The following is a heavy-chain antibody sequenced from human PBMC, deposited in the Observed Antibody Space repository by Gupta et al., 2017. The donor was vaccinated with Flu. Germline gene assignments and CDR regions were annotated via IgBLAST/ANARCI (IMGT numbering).Heavy chain of an antibody. J-gene: IGHJ6*02. CDR1: YW. V-gene: IGHV5-51*01. D-gene: IGHD2-15*01. CDR2: IHPGESYI. CDR3: ARDALGYCSEGLCFYGMDV. Sequence: YWLAWVRQKPGKGLEYMGLIHPGESYIRYSPSFQGRVTISADKSTNTAYLQWTSLEASDTAIYYCARDALGYCSEGLCFYGMDVWGQGTTVTVFS.